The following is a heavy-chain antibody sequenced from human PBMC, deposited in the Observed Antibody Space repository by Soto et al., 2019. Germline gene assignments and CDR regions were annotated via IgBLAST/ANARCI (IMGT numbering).Heavy chain of an antibody. J-gene: IGHJ4*02. CDR1: GFTFSSYA. CDR2: ISGSGGST. Sequence: GGSLRLSCAASGFTFSSYAMSWVRQAPGKGLEWVSAISGSGGSTYYADSVKGRFTISRDNSKNTLYLQMNSLRAEDTAVYYCAKVFIAAAGTRYLFDYWGQGTLVTVSS. CDR3: AKVFIAAAGTRYLFDY. D-gene: IGHD6-13*01. V-gene: IGHV3-23*01.